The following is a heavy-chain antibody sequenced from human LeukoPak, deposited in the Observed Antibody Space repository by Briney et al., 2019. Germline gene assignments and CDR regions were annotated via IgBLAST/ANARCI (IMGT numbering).Heavy chain of an antibody. Sequence: PSETLSLTCTVSGGSISSYYWSWIRQPPGKGLEWIGYIYYSGSTNYNPPLKSRVSISVDTSKDQFSLNLTSVTAADTAVYYCARDQSLWTGYYIWNYFDPWGQGTLVTVSS. CDR2: IYYSGST. J-gene: IGHJ5*02. CDR1: GGSISSYY. V-gene: IGHV4-59*01. D-gene: IGHD3/OR15-3a*01. CDR3: ARDQSLWTGYYIWNYFDP.